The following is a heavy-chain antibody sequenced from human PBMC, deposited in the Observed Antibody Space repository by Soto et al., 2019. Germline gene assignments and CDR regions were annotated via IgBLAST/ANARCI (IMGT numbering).Heavy chain of an antibody. J-gene: IGHJ5*02. V-gene: IGHV4-59*01. D-gene: IGHD6-13*01. Sequence: QVQLQESGPGLVKPSETLSLTCTVSGASISSYYWSWIRQPPGKGLEWIGYIYYSGSTNYNPPRKSRVSISADTSKNPFSLKLNSVTAAATAVYYCARGHSTSWYFGHGWFDPWGQGTLVTVSS. CDR3: ARGHSTSWYFGHGWFDP. CDR1: GASISSYY. CDR2: IYYSGST.